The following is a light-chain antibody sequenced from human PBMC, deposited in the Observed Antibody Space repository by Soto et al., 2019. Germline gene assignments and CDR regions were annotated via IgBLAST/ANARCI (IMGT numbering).Light chain of an antibody. Sequence: QSVLTQPASVSGSPGQSITISCTGTRSDVGGYNYVSWYQHHPGKAPKLMIYEVTNRPSGVSNRFSGSKSGTAASLTISGLQAEVEADYCCSSYTTSGTVVFGGGTKLTVL. CDR3: SSYTTSGTVV. CDR1: RSDVGGYNY. J-gene: IGLJ2*01. V-gene: IGLV2-14*01. CDR2: EVT.